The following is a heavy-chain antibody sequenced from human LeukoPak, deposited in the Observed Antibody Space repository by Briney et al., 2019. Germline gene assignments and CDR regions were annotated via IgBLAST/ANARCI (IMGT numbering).Heavy chain of an antibody. J-gene: IGHJ4*02. D-gene: IGHD2-21*02. Sequence: SQTLSLTCAVSGGSSSSGGYSLSWIRPPPGRGLEWLGYIYHSGSTYYNPSLKSRVTISVDRSKNQFSLKLSSVTAADTAVYYCASVVVVTASIDYWGQGTLVTVSS. CDR1: GGSSSSGGYS. CDR2: IYHSGST. V-gene: IGHV4-30-2*01. CDR3: ASVVVVTASIDY.